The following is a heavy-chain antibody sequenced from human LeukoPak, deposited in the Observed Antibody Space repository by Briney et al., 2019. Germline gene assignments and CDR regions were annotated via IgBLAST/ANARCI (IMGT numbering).Heavy chain of an antibody. CDR2: INPNSGGT. CDR1: GYTFTGYY. Sequence: ASVKVSCKASGYTFTGYYMHWVRQAPGQGLEWMGRINPNSGGTNYAQKFQGRVTMTRDTFISTAYMELSRLRSDDTAVYYCARGGVYDYVWGSYRQPDFWGQGTLVTVSS. CDR3: ARGGVYDYVWGSYRQPDF. D-gene: IGHD3-16*02. V-gene: IGHV1-2*06. J-gene: IGHJ4*02.